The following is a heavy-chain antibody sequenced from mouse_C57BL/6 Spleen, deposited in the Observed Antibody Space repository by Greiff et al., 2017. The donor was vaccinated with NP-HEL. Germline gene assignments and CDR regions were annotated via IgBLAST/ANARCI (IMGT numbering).Heavy chain of an antibody. D-gene: IGHD2-5*01. CDR2: IDPSDSYT. CDR3: ARRSNPYYFDY. V-gene: IGHV1-69*01. CDR1: GYTFTSYW. Sequence: QVQLQQPGAELVMPGASVKLSCKASGYTFTSYWMHWVKQRPGQGLEWIGEIDPSDSYTNYNQKFKGKSTLTVDKSSSTAYMQLSSLTSEDSAVYYCARRSNPYYFDYWGPGTTLTVSS. J-gene: IGHJ2*01.